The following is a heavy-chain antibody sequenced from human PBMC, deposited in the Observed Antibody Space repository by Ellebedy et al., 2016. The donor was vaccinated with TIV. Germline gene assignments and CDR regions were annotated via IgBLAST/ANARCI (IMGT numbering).Heavy chain of an antibody. CDR3: ARLDTQYYDFWTGYSEGWYFDL. V-gene: IGHV5-51*01. CDR2: IFPGDSDT. D-gene: IGHD3-3*01. CDR1: AYRFSTYW. Sequence: GESLKISCTGSAYRFSTYWIGWVRQMPGKGLEWMGIIFPGDSDTRYSPSFQGQVTISADKSISTAYLQWGSLKASDTAIYYCARLDTQYYDFWTGYSEGWYFDLWGRGTLVTVSS. J-gene: IGHJ2*01.